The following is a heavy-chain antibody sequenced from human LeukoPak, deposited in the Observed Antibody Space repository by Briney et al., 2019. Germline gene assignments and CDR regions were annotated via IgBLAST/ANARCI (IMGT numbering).Heavy chain of an antibody. CDR1: GFTFSSYG. CDR2: ISYNGGDK. CDR3: AKDGSSWAADYYFDY. D-gene: IGHD1-26*01. Sequence: SGGSLRLSCAASGFTFSSYGMHWVRQAPGEGLEWVAVISYNGGDKYYADSVKGRFTISRDNSKNTLYLQMNTLRAEDTAVYYCAKDGSSWAADYYFDYWGQGTLVTVSS. J-gene: IGHJ4*02. V-gene: IGHV3-30*18.